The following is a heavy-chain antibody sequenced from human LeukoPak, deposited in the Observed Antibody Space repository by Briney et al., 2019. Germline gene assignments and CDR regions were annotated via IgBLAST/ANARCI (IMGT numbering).Heavy chain of an antibody. Sequence: GGSLRLSCAASGFTFNTDWISWVRQAPGKGLEWVANIKEDGSEIYYVDSVKGRLTISRDNAKNSLYLQMNSLRAEDTAVYYCARGVYYFDYWGQGTLVTVSS. D-gene: IGHD2/OR15-2a*01. CDR2: IKEDGSEI. J-gene: IGHJ4*02. CDR3: ARGVYYFDY. CDR1: GFTFNTDW. V-gene: IGHV3-7*03.